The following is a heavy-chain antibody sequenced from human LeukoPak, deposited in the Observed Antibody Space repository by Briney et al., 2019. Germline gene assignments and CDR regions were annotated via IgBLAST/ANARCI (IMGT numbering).Heavy chain of an antibody. D-gene: IGHD3-22*01. Sequence: ASVKVSCKVSGYTLTELSMHWVRQAPGKGLEWMGGFDLEDGETIYAQKFQGRVTMTRDTSISTAYMELSRLRSDDTAVYYCARDTYYYDSSGYFDYWGQGTLVTVSS. V-gene: IGHV1-24*01. CDR2: FDLEDGET. J-gene: IGHJ4*02. CDR1: GYTLTELS. CDR3: ARDTYYYDSSGYFDY.